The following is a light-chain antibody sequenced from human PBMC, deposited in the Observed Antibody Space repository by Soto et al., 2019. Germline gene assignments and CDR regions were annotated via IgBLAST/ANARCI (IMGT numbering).Light chain of an antibody. CDR2: AAS. J-gene: IGKJ2*01. CDR3: QQYNNWPPMYT. Sequence: EIVMTQSPATLSVSPGERVTLSCRASQSVSVNLAWYQQKPGQAPRLLIYAASTRATGIPDRFSGSGSGTEFTLTISSLQSEDFVLYFCQQYNNWPPMYTFGQGTKLEIK. CDR1: QSVSVN. V-gene: IGKV3-15*01.